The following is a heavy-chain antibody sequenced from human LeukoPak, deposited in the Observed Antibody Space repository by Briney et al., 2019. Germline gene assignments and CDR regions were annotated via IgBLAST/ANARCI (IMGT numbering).Heavy chain of an antibody. D-gene: IGHD2-2*01. CDR2: IYYSGST. J-gene: IGHJ6*03. Sequence: SETLSLTCAVSGGSISSGGYYWSWIRQHPGKGLEWIGYIYYSGSTYYNPPLKSRVTISVDTSKNQFSLKLSSVTAADTAVYYCARGASKEYQLLSYYYYYMDVWGKGTTVTVSS. CDR3: ARGASKEYQLLSYYYYYMDV. CDR1: GGSISSGGYY. V-gene: IGHV4-31*11.